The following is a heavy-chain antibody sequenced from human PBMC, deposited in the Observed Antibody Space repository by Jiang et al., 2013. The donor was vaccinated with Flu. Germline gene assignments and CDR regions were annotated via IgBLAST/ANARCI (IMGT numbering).Heavy chain of an antibody. CDR2: IDWDDDK. J-gene: IGHJ4*02. D-gene: IGHD3-22*01. Sequence: EWLALIDWDDDKYYSTSLKTRLTISKDASKNQVVLTMTNMDPVDTATYYCARGYYYDSSGYYYGVGYFDYWGQGTLVTVSS. CDR3: ARGYYYDSSGYYYGVGYFDY. V-gene: IGHV2-70*01.